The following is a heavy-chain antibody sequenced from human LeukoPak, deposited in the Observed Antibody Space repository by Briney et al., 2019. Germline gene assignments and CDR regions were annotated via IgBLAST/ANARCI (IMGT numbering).Heavy chain of an antibody. CDR1: GFTVSSNY. D-gene: IGHD6-19*01. V-gene: IGHV3-66*02. Sequence: GGSLRLSCAASGFTVSSNYMSWVRQAPGKGLEWVSVIYSGGSTYYADSVKGRFTISRDNSKNTLYLQMNSLRAEDTAVYYCAKGGDSSGWAHYYYYYMDVWGKGTTVTVSS. CDR2: IYSGGST. CDR3: AKGGDSSGWAHYYYYYMDV. J-gene: IGHJ6*03.